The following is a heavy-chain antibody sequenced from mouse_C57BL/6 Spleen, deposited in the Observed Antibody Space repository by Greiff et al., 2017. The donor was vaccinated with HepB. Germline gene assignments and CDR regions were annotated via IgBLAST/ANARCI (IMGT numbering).Heavy chain of an antibody. CDR1: GFTFSNYW. CDR2: IRLKSDNYAT. CDR3: TGSNYWYYFDY. V-gene: IGHV6-3*01. D-gene: IGHD2-5*01. Sequence: EVKVEESGGGLVQPGGSMKLSCVASGFTFSNYWMNWVRQSPEKGLEWVAQIRLKSDNYATHYAESVKGRFTISRDDSKSSVYLQMNNLRAEDTGIYYCTGSNYWYYFDYWGQGTTLTVSS. J-gene: IGHJ2*01.